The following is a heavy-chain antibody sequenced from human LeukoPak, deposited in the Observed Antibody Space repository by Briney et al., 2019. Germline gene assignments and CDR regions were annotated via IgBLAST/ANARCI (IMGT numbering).Heavy chain of an antibody. V-gene: IGHV3-74*01. J-gene: IGHJ4*02. CDR1: GFTFSSYA. CDR3: ARDLREGDFDY. CDR2: INSDGSST. Sequence: GGSLRLSCAASGFTFSSYAMSWVRQAPGKGLVWVSRINSDGSSTSYADSVKGRFTISRDNAKNTLYLQMNSLRAEDTAVYYCARDLREGDFDYWGQGTLVTVSS. D-gene: IGHD1-26*01.